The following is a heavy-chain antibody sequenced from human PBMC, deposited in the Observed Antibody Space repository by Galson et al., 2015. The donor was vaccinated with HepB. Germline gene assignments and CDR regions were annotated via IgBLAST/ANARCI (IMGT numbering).Heavy chain of an antibody. V-gene: IGHV1-69*04. J-gene: IGHJ4*02. CDR3: ATSPSEYYYGSGFDY. CDR2: IIPILGIA. D-gene: IGHD3-10*01. CDR1: GGTFSSYA. Sequence: SVKVSCKASGGTFSSYAISWVRQAPGQGLEWMGRIIPILGIANYAQKFQGRVTITADKSTSTAYMELSSLRSEDTAVYYCATSPSEYYYGSGFDYWGQGTLVTVSS.